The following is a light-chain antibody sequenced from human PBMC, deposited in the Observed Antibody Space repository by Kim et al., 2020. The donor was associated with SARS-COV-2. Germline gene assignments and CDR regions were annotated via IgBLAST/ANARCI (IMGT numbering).Light chain of an antibody. Sequence: SYELTQPPSVSVAPGKTATITCGGNSIGSKSVHWYQQKPGQAPVLVISYDSDRPSGIPERYSGSNSGNTATLTISRVEAEDEADYYCQVWHSSSDHRVVF. CDR3: QVWHSSSDHRVV. J-gene: IGLJ2*01. V-gene: IGLV3-21*04. CDR2: YDS. CDR1: SIGSKS.